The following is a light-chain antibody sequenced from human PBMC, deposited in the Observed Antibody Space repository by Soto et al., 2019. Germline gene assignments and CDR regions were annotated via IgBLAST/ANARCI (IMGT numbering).Light chain of an antibody. CDR3: QQYHSTPLT. CDR1: QSVLYSSNNKNY. J-gene: IGKJ4*01. CDR2: WAS. Sequence: DIVMTQSPDSLAVSLGERATINCKSSQSVLYSSNNKNYLAWYQQKPGQPPKLLIYWASTRESRVPDRFSGSGSGTDFTLTISSLQAEDVAVYYCQQYHSTPLTFGGGTKVDIK. V-gene: IGKV4-1*01.